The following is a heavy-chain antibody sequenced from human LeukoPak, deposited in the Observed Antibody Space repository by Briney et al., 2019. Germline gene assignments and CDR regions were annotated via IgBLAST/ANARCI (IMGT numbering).Heavy chain of an antibody. CDR3: ARVREYYYDSSGYFYYFDY. D-gene: IGHD3-22*01. CDR2: GSESGGT. Sequence: PSETLSLTCAVYGGSLNGHYWSWIRQPPGKGLEWIGEGSESGGTKFNPSLKSRVTISVDKSKNQFSLKLSSVTAADTAVYYCARVREYYYDSSGYFYYFDYWGQGTLVTVSS. V-gene: IGHV4-34*01. J-gene: IGHJ4*02. CDR1: GGSLNGHY.